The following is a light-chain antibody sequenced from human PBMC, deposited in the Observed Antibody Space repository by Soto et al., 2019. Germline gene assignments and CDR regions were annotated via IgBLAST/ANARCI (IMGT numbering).Light chain of an antibody. J-gene: IGKJ1*01. Sequence: ELVMTQSPATLSVSPGERATLSCRASQSVSSNLAWYQQKPGQAPRLLIYGASTSATGIPARFSGSGSGPEFTLTISSLQSEDCAVYDCQQYNNWTRTFGRGTKVAIK. V-gene: IGKV3-15*01. CDR2: GAS. CDR3: QQYNNWTRT. CDR1: QSVSSN.